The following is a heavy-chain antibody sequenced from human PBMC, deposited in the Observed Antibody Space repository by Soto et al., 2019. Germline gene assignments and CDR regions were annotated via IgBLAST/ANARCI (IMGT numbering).Heavy chain of an antibody. V-gene: IGHV4-39*01. CDR3: ARRLYYYDSSGQNWFDP. CDR2: IYYSGST. CDR1: GGSISSSSYY. D-gene: IGHD3-22*01. J-gene: IGHJ5*02. Sequence: SETLSLTCTVSGGSISSSSYYWGWIRQPPGKGLEWIGSIYYSGSTYYNPSLKSRVTISVDTSKNQFSLKLSSVTAADTAVYYCARRLYYYDSSGQNWFDPWGQGTLVTVSS.